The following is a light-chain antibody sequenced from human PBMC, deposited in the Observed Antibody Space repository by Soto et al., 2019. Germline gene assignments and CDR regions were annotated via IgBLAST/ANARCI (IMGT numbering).Light chain of an antibody. CDR1: SGHSNYA. V-gene: IGLV4-69*01. Sequence: QSVLTQSPSASASLGASVKLTCTLSSGHSNYAIAWHQQQSEKGPRYLMKLNSDGSHNKGDGIPDRFSGSSSGAERYLTISRLQSEDEADYYCQTWGSGIVVFGGGTKVTVL. CDR2: LNSDGSH. J-gene: IGLJ2*01. CDR3: QTWGSGIVV.